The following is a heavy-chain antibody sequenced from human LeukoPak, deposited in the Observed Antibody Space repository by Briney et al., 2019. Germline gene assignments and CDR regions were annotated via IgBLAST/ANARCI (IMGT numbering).Heavy chain of an antibody. J-gene: IGHJ6*02. V-gene: IGHV4-4*07. CDR2: IYTSGST. CDR1: GGSISSYY. D-gene: IGHD1-26*01. Sequence: SETLSLTCTVSGGSISSYYWSWIRQPAGKGLEWIGRIYTSGSTNYNPSLKSRVTMSVDTSKNQFFLKLSSVTAADTAVYYCARAKEPSPYYYYYGMDVWGQGTTVTVSS. CDR3: ARAKEPSPYYYYYGMDV.